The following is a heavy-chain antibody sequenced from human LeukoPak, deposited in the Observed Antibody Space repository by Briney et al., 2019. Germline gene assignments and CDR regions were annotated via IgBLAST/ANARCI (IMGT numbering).Heavy chain of an antibody. CDR2: IWYDGSDK. D-gene: IGHD6-19*01. CDR1: GFTFSSYG. J-gene: IGHJ4*02. V-gene: IGHV3-33*01. CDR3: ASQFWWAAVAGTTLDY. Sequence: PGGSLRLSCAASGFTFSSYGMHWVRQAPGKGLEWVAVIWYDGSDKYYADSVKGRFTISRDNSRNTLCLQMSNLRAEDTAVYYCASQFWWAAVAGTTLDYWGQGTLVTVSS.